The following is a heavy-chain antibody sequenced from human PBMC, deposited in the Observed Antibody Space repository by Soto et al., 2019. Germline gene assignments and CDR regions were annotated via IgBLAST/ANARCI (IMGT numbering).Heavy chain of an antibody. V-gene: IGHV3-23*01. J-gene: IGHJ6*02. D-gene: IGHD3-22*01. CDR2: ISGSGSPT. CDR1: GFTFSSYA. CDR3: ARVVDYYDPYYYYGMDV. Sequence: PGGSLRLSCAASGFTFSSYAMTWVRQAPGRGLEWVSAISGSGSPTYYADSVKGRFTISRDNAKNSLYLQMNSLRAEDTAVYYCARVVDYYDPYYYYGMDVWGQGPTVTVS.